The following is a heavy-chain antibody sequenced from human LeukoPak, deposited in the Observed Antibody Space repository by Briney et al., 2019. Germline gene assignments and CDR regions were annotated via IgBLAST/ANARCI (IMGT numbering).Heavy chain of an antibody. CDR2: ISSSFRYI. V-gene: IGHV3-21*01. CDR1: GFTFRSYS. J-gene: IGHJ4*02. D-gene: IGHD3-3*01. Sequence: GWALRVSCVACGFTFRSYSMHGVRQAPATGLEWVSSISSSFRYIYYADSVKGRFAISRDNAKNSLYLQMNSLRAEDTAVYYCARDDGVGYDFWSGYYKPMQFDYWGQGTLVTVSS. CDR3: ARDDGVGYDFWSGYYKPMQFDY.